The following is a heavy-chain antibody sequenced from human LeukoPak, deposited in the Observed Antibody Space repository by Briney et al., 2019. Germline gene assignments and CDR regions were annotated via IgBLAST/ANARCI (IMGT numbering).Heavy chain of an antibody. J-gene: IGHJ4*02. D-gene: IGHD1-26*01. CDR1: GGSSGYS. V-gene: IGHV4-39*01. Sequence: PSETLSLPCSVSGGSSGYSWDWVRQPPGKGLEWIATFRYGGSPYYNLSLKSRVSIFVDTSNNLFSLKLTSVTAADTAVYYCARHVSGTSNFDYWDQGTLVIVSS. CDR3: ARHVSGTSNFDY. CDR2: FRYGGSP.